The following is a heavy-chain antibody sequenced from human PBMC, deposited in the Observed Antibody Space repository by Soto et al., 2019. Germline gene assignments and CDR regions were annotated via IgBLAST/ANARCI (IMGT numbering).Heavy chain of an antibody. J-gene: IGHJ4*02. Sequence: QLQLQESGPGLVKPSETLSLTCTVSGGSISSIDYYWGWIRQPPGKGLEWIGTISYSRNTYYNPSLKSRVTMSVDTSKNQFSLQLSSVTAADTAVFYCARHCVRAATMDYFDYWGQGTLVTVSS. CDR1: GGSISSIDYY. CDR3: ARHCVRAATMDYFDY. D-gene: IGHD3-10*01. V-gene: IGHV4-39*01. CDR2: ISYSRNT.